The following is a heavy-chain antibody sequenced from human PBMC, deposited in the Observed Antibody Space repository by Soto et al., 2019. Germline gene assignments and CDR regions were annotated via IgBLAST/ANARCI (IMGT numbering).Heavy chain of an antibody. V-gene: IGHV1-18*01. D-gene: IGHD2-21*02. CDR2: SSTYSSRT. Sequence: ASVNVSCKASGYTLTSYDISWVRQAPGQGLEWMGWSSTYSSRTNFAQKFRGRVTVTTDTSTSTVYMELRTLTSDDTAVYYYGRGSISSATAFDYWGQGTLVTVS. CDR3: GRGSISSATAFDY. J-gene: IGHJ4*02. CDR1: GYTLTSYD.